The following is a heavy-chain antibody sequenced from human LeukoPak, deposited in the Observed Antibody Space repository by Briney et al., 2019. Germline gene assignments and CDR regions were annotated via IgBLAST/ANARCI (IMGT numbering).Heavy chain of an antibody. CDR3: ARGLAVEMATIWDYYYGMDV. D-gene: IGHD5-24*01. Sequence: SETLSLTCAVYGGSFSGYYWSWIRQPPGKGLEWIGEINHSGSTNYNPSLKSRVTISVDTSKNQFSLKLSSVTAADTAVYYCARGLAVEMATIWDYYYGMDVWGQGTTVTVSS. CDR2: INHSGST. CDR1: GGSFSGYY. V-gene: IGHV4-34*01. J-gene: IGHJ6*02.